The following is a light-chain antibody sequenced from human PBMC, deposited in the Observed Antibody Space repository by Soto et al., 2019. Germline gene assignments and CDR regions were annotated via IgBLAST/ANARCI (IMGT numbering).Light chain of an antibody. Sequence: QSVLTQPPSASATPGQRVTISCSGSSSNIGTNYVYWYQHLPGTAPKLLIYRNDKRPSGVPDRFSGSRSGTSASLAISGLQSDDEAVYFCSTWDDSLNGWVFGGGTQLTVL. V-gene: IGLV1-47*01. J-gene: IGLJ3*02. CDR2: RND. CDR1: SSNIGTNY. CDR3: STWDDSLNGWV.